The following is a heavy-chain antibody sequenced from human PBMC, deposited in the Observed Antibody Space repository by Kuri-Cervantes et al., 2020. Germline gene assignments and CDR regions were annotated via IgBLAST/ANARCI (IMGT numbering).Heavy chain of an antibody. Sequence: GSLLKISWAASGFTPSSNGMHWVRQAPGKGLEWVAIISHDVSRKYYADSVKGRFTISRDNSKNTLSLQTNSLRAEDTAVYYCAKDRSSGFGEPDYWGQGTLVTVSS. J-gene: IGHJ4*02. CDR1: GFTPSSNG. CDR3: AKDRSSGFGEPDY. D-gene: IGHD3-10*01. CDR2: ISHDVSRK. V-gene: IGHV3-30*18.